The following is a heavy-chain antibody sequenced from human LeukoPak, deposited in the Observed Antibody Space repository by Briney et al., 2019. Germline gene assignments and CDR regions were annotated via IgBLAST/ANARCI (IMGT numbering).Heavy chain of an antibody. V-gene: IGHV3-21*04. CDR1: GFTFSSYS. CDR3: AKQGVPVVVPAAIDY. CDR2: ISSTSSYM. Sequence: PGGSLRLSCAASGFTFSSYSMNWVRQAPGMGLEWVSSISSTSSYMYYADSVKGRFTISRDNARNSLYLQMNSLRAEDTAVYYCAKQGVPVVVPAAIDYWGQGTLVTVSS. J-gene: IGHJ4*02. D-gene: IGHD2-2*02.